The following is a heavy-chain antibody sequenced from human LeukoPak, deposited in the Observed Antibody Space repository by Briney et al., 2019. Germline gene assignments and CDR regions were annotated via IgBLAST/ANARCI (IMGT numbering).Heavy chain of an antibody. CDR1: GFIFSSYA. V-gene: IGHV3-23*01. J-gene: IGHJ6*02. D-gene: IGHD1-1*01. Sequence: GGSLRLSCAASGFIFSSYAMSWVRQAPGKGLEWVSAISGSGGSTYYADSVKARFTISRDNSKNTLYLQMNSLRAEDTAVYYCARSGGWDGMDVWGQGTAVTVSS. CDR3: ARSGGWDGMDV. CDR2: ISGSGGST.